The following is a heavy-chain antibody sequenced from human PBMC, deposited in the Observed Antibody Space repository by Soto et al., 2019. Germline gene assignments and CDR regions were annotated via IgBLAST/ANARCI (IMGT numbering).Heavy chain of an antibody. D-gene: IGHD3-3*02. CDR2: IVVVNGNT. J-gene: IGHJ6*02. V-gene: IGHV1-58*01. Sequence: ELVQSGPEAREPGTSVKVSCRASGFSFGDSAVQWVRQGRGQRLEWIGWIVVVNGNTNYAQKFEGRVTLTMDASTSTSHMELTSLSSEDTAVYFCAVTDLPFRPLTEPTENGMDVWGQGTTVTVSS. CDR1: GFSFGDSA. CDR3: AVTDLPFRPLTEPTENGMDV.